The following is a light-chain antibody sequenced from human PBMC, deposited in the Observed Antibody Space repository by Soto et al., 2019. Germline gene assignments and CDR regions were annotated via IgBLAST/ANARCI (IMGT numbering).Light chain of an antibody. J-gene: IGLJ3*02. Sequence: NFTLTQPHSVSESPGKTVTISCTRSSGSIASNHVPWYQQRPGSAPTTVIYEDNQIPSGVPDRFSGSIDRSSNSASLTISGLKTEDEADYFSQSYEISILWVFGGGTKVTV. CDR2: EDN. CDR1: SGSIASNH. V-gene: IGLV6-57*03. CDR3: QSYEISILWV.